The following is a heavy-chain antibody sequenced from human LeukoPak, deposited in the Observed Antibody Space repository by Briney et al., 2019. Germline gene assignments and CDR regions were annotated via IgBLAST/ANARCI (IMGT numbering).Heavy chain of an antibody. V-gene: IGHV3-15*01. D-gene: IGHD4-17*01. CDR1: GFTFSNAW. J-gene: IGHJ4*02. CDR3: TGRIYGDRGYYFDY. CDR2: IKSKTDGGTT. Sequence: GGSLRLSCAASGFTFSNAWMSWVRQAPGKGLEWVGRIKSKTDGGTTDYAAPVKGRFTISRDDSKNTLYLQMNSLKTEDTAVYYCTGRIYGDRGYYFDYWGQGTLVTVSS.